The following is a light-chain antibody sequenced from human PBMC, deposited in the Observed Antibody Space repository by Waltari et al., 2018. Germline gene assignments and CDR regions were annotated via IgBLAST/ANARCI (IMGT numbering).Light chain of an antibody. CDR2: CAS. J-gene: IGKJ3*01. V-gene: IGKV4-1*01. CDR3: QQYYSTPFT. Sequence: DIVMTQSPDSLAVSLGERATINCKSSQSVLYSPNNYNYLAWYQQKPGQPPNLLIYCASTREPWVTDRFSGRGSGTDFTLTISSLQTEDVAVYYCQQYYSTPFTFGPGTKVDIQ. CDR1: QSVLYSPNNYNY.